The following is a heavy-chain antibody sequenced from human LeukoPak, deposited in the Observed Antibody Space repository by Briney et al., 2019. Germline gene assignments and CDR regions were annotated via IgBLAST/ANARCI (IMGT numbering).Heavy chain of an antibody. CDR2: IYSDGST. Sequence: GGSLRLSCAASGFTFSRYTMSWVRQAPGKGLEWVSVIYSDGSTYYADSVKGRFTISRDNSKNTLYLQMNSLRAEDAAVYYCARVPGNYGGNSWFDYWGQGTLVTVSS. D-gene: IGHD4-23*01. V-gene: IGHV3-53*01. CDR1: GFTFSRYT. J-gene: IGHJ4*02. CDR3: ARVPGNYGGNSWFDY.